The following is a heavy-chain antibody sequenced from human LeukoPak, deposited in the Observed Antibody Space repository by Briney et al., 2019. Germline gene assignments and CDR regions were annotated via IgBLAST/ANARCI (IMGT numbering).Heavy chain of an antibody. CDR1: GGSISSYY. D-gene: IGHD5-24*01. CDR3: ARRGGYKRPGVWYFDY. V-gene: IGHV4-59*08. J-gene: IGHJ4*02. Sequence: SETLSLTCTVSGGSISSYYWSWIRQPPGKGLEWIGYINYSGSTNYNPSLKSRVTISVDTSKSQFSLKLSSVTAADTAVYYCARRGGYKRPGVWYFDYWGQGTLVTVSS. CDR2: INYSGST.